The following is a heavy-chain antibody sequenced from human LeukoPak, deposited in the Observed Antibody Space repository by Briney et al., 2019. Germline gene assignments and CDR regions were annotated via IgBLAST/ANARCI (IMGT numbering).Heavy chain of an antibody. J-gene: IGHJ4*02. CDR2: IYYSGST. CDR1: GGSISGYY. CDR3: ARDRGYYDSSGYYFSYFDY. V-gene: IGHV4-59*01. D-gene: IGHD3-22*01. Sequence: SETLSLTCTVSGGSISGYYWSWIRQPPGKGLEWIGYIYYSGSTNYNPSLKSRVTISVDTSKNQFSLKLSSVTAADTAVYYCARDRGYYDSSGYYFSYFDYWGQGTLVTVSS.